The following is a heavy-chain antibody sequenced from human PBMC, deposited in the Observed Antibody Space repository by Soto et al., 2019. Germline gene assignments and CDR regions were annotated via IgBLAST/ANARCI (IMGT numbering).Heavy chain of an antibody. CDR3: ARAYTGQLPRRGDYYYALDV. Sequence: QLVESGGGLTQAGGSLRLSCVGSGFFFNNYDMHWVRQVRGKGLEWVSAIGAADDPYYSVSVKGRFIVSRDNAQKSLYLKTTNLRAADTAVYFCARAYTGQLPRRGDYYYALDVWGRGTTVTVSS. CDR1: GFFFNNYD. V-gene: IGHV3-13*05. J-gene: IGHJ6*02. D-gene: IGHD2-2*01. CDR2: IGAADDP.